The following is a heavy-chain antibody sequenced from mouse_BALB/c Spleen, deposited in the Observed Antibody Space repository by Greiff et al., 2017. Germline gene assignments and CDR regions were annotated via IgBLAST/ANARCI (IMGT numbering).Heavy chain of an antibody. CDR2: ISSGSSTI. Sequence: EVQVVESGGGLVQPGGSRKLSCAASGFTFSSFGMHWVRQAPEKGLEWVAYISSGSSTIYYADTVKGRFTISRDNPKNTLFLQMTSLRSEDTAMYYCARSHYWGQGTLVTVSA. V-gene: IGHV5-17*02. J-gene: IGHJ3*01. CDR1: GFTFSSFG. CDR3: ARSHY.